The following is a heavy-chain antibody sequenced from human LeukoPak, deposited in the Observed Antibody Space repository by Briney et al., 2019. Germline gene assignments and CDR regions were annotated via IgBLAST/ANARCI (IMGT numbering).Heavy chain of an antibody. Sequence: PSFQGQVTISADKSISTAYLQWSSLKASDTAMYYCARLGYSSGWAPYYFDYWGQGTLVTVSS. D-gene: IGHD6-19*01. J-gene: IGHJ4*02. CDR3: ARLGYSSGWAPYYFDY. V-gene: IGHV5-51*01.